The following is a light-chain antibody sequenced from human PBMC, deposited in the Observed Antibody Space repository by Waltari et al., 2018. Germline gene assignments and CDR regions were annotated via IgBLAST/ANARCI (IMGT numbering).Light chain of an antibody. CDR1: QILVHRDGKTY. Sequence: DVVMTQSPLSLPVTLGQPASISCRSSQILVHRDGKTYLNWFQQRPGQSPRRLIYKVFNRDSVVPDRFGGSGSGTDFTLTISRVEADDVAVYYCMQATHWPLTFGQGTKVEIK. V-gene: IGKV2-30*02. CDR2: KVF. CDR3: MQATHWPLT. J-gene: IGKJ1*01.